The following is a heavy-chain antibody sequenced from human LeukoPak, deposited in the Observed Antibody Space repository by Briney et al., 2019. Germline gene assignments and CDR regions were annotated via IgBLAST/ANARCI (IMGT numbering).Heavy chain of an antibody. Sequence: GESLKISCKGSGFNFTAYWIAWVRQMPGKGLEWMGISHPINSDTKYSPSFQGQVTISADKSSSTAYLQWNSLKAADTAMYYCARHQYYYDSSGNYGWFDSWGQGTLVTVSS. J-gene: IGHJ5*01. V-gene: IGHV5-51*01. CDR1: GFNFTAYW. D-gene: IGHD3-22*01. CDR3: ARHQYYYDSSGNYGWFDS. CDR2: SHPINSDT.